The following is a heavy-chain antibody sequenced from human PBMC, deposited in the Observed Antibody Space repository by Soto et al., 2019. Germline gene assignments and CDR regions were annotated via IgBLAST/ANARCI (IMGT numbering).Heavy chain of an antibody. D-gene: IGHD2-21*02. V-gene: IGHV3-23*01. Sequence: EVQLLESGGGLVQPGGSLRLSCEASGFTFSIYVMTWVRQAPGKGLEWVSAVSGRAGTTYYADSVKGRFYISRDNSKNTLYLQMNSLTAYDTAVYYFARVQVTARNAFDVWGHGTMVTVSS. CDR2: VSGRAGTT. CDR1: GFTFSIYV. CDR3: ARVQVTARNAFDV. J-gene: IGHJ3*01.